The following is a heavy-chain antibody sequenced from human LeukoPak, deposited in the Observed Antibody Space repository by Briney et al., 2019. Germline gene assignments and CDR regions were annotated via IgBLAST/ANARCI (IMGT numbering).Heavy chain of an antibody. D-gene: IGHD2-2*01. CDR2: INTNTGNP. V-gene: IGHV7-4-1*02. CDR3: ARSSPPHCSSTSCYYYGMDA. CDR1: GYTFTSYA. J-gene: IGHJ6*02. Sequence: ASVKVSCKASGYTFTSYAMNWVRQAPGQGLEWMGWINTNTGNPTYAQGFTGRFVFSLDTSVSTAYLQISSLKAEDTAVYYCARSSPPHCSSTSCYYYGMDAWGQGTTVTVSS.